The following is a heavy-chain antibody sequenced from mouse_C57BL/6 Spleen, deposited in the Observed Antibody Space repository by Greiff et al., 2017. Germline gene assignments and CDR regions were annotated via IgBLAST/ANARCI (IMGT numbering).Heavy chain of an antibody. CDR2: IDPSDSET. J-gene: IGHJ3*01. Sequence: QVQLQQPGAELVRPGSSVKLSCKASGYTFTSYWMHWVKQRPIQGLEWIGNIDPSDSETHYNQKFKDKATLTVDKSSSTAYMQLSSLTSEDSAVYYWARGDDDEGFAYWGQGTLVTVSA. CDR1: GYTFTSYW. V-gene: IGHV1-52*01. CDR3: ARGDDDEGFAY. D-gene: IGHD2-3*01.